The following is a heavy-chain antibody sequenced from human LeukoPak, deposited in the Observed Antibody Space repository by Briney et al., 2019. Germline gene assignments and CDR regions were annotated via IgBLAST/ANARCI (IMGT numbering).Heavy chain of an antibody. CDR3: ARVGPYCSSTSCYDYYYYYYMDV. V-gene: IGHV4-30-2*01. CDR2: IYHSGST. D-gene: IGHD2-2*01. Sequence: PSQTLSLTCTVSGGSISSGGYYWSWIRQPPGKGLEWIGYIYHSGSTYYNPSLKSRVTISVDRSKNQFSLKLSSVTAADTAVYYCARVGPYCSSTSCYDYYYYYYMDVWGKGTTVTVSS. J-gene: IGHJ6*03. CDR1: GGSISSGGYY.